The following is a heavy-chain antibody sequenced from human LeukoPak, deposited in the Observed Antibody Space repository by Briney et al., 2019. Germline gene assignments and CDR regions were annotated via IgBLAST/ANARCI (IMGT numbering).Heavy chain of an antibody. CDR2: ISAYNGNT. D-gene: IGHD1-26*01. CDR1: GYTFTSYG. Sequence: GESLKISCKASGYTFTSYGISWVRQAPGQGLEWMGWISAYNGNTNYAQKLQGRVTMTTDTSTSTAYMELRSLRSDDTAVYYCARSQGGLGWELRNFYYYYYGMDVWGQGTTVTVSS. CDR3: ARSQGGLGWELRNFYYYYYGMDV. V-gene: IGHV1-18*01. J-gene: IGHJ6*02.